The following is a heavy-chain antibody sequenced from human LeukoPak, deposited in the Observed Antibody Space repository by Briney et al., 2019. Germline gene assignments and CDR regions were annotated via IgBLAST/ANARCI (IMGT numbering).Heavy chain of an antibody. D-gene: IGHD2/OR15-2a*01. CDR2: ISGSGGST. V-gene: IGHV3-23*01. J-gene: IGHJ4*02. CDR1: GFTFSSYA. Sequence: GGSLRLSCAASGFTFSSYAMSWVRQAPGKGLEWVSAISGSGGSTYYADSVKGRFTISRDNSKNTMYLQMNSLRAEDTAVYYCVKDPLITTFYPLQDYWGQGTLVTVSS. CDR3: VKDPLITTFYPLQDY.